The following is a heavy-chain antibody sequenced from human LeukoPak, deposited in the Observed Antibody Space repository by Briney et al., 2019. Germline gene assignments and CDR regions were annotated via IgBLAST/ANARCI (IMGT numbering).Heavy chain of an antibody. V-gene: IGHV3-23*01. D-gene: IGHD4-23*01. J-gene: IGHJ4*02. CDR2: ISGSGGST. CDR3: ANLLTPEGY. Sequence: GGSLRLSCAASGFTFSSYGMSWVRQAPGKGLEWVSAISGSGGSTYYADSVKGRFTISRDNSKNTLYLQMNSLRAEDTAVYCCANLLTPEGYWGQGTLVTVSS. CDR1: GFTFSSYG.